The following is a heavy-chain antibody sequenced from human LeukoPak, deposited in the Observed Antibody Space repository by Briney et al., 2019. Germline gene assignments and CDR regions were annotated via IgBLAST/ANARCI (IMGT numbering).Heavy chain of an antibody. V-gene: IGHV1-18*01. CDR2: ISAYNGNT. D-gene: IGHD1-26*01. J-gene: IGHJ6*02. Sequence: VSVKVSCKASGYTFTSYGISWVRQAPGQGLEWMGWISAYNGNTNYAQKLQGRVTMTTDTSTSTAYMELRSLRSDDTAVYYCAGDGREWELLRYYYGMDVWGQGTTVTVSS. CDR3: AGDGREWELLRYYYGMDV. CDR1: GYTFTSYG.